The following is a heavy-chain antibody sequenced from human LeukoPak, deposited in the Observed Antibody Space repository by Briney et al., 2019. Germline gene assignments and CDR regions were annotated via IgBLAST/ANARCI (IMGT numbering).Heavy chain of an antibody. Sequence: ASVKVSCKVSGYTLTELSMHWARQAPGKGLEWMGGFDPEDGETIYAQKFQGRVTMTEDTSTDTAYMELSSLRSEDTAVYYCATVRHYSYCYDSSGYYSDAFDIWGQGTMVTVSS. V-gene: IGHV1-24*01. CDR3: ATVRHYSYCYDSSGYYSDAFDI. J-gene: IGHJ3*02. CDR2: FDPEDGET. D-gene: IGHD3-22*01. CDR1: GYTLTELS.